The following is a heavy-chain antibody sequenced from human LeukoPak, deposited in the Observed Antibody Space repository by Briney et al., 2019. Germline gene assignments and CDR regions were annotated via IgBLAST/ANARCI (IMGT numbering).Heavy chain of an antibody. J-gene: IGHJ5*02. Sequence: GGSLRLSCAASGFTFSSYDMHWVRQATGKGLEWVSAIGTAGDTYYPGSVKGRFTISRENAKNSLYLQMNSLRAEDTAVYYCARAYSSSSNNWFDPWGQGTLVTVSS. CDR1: GFTFSSYD. V-gene: IGHV3-13*01. CDR3: ARAYSSSSNNWFDP. CDR2: IGTAGDT. D-gene: IGHD6-13*01.